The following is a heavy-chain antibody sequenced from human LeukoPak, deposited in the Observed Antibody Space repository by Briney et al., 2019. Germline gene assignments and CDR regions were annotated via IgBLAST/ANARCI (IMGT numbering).Heavy chain of an antibody. V-gene: IGHV3-21*01. D-gene: IGHD3-22*01. CDR3: ARAVWDSSGHLFDY. Sequence: PGGSLRLSCAASGFTFTSYAMKWVRQAPGKGLEWVSSISGSSSYIYYADSVKGRFTISRDNAKNSLYLQMNSLRAEDTAVYYCARAVWDSSGHLFDYWGQGTLVTVSS. CDR2: ISGSSSYI. CDR1: GFTFTSYA. J-gene: IGHJ4*02.